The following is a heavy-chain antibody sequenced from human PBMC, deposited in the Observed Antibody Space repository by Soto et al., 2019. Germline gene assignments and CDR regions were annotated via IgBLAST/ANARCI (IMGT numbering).Heavy chain of an antibody. Sequence: EVQLVESGGGLVKPGGSLRLSCAASGFTFSSYSMNWVRQAPGKGLEWVSSISSSSSYIYYADSVKGRFTISRDNAKNSLYLQMNSLRAEDTAVYYCARDSGAVAGTWNFQHWGQGTLVTVSS. V-gene: IGHV3-21*01. CDR2: ISSSSSYI. CDR3: ARDSGAVAGTWNFQH. CDR1: GFTFSSYS. D-gene: IGHD6-19*01. J-gene: IGHJ1*01.